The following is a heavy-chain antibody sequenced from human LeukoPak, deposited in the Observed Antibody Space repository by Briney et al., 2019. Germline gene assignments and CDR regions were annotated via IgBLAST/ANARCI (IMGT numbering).Heavy chain of an antibody. J-gene: IGHJ4*01. CDR1: GFNFRNYA. D-gene: IGHD3-9*01. CDR2: IGGRGDTT. Sequence: PGGSLRLSCVVSGFNFRNYAMSWVRQAPGKGLEWVSGIGGRGDTTYYTGPVKGRVTISRDNSRDTLYLEFNSLRAEDTAMYYCAKDVGYFETLDYWGQGTLVTVSS. V-gene: IGHV3-23*01. CDR3: AKDVGYFETLDY.